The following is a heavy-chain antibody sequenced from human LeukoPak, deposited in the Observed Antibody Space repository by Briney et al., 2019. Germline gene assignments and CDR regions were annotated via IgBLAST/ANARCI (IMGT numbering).Heavy chain of an antibody. V-gene: IGHV3-11*04. CDR3: ARGRYCSSTSCYTPKGDWFDP. J-gene: IGHJ5*02. Sequence: GGSLRLSCAASGFTFSDYYMSWIRQAPGKGLEWVSYISSSGSTIYYADSVKGRFTISRDNAKNSPYLQMNSLRAEDTAVYYCARGRYCSSTSCYTPKGDWFDPWGQGTLVTVSS. D-gene: IGHD2-2*02. CDR1: GFTFSDYY. CDR2: ISSSGSTI.